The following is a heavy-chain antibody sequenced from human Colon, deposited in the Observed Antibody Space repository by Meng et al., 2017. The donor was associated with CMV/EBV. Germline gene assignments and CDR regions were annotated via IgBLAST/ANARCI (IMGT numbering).Heavy chain of an antibody. CDR3: ARATKSSCWEVLDY. J-gene: IGHJ4*01. D-gene: IGHD2-2*01. Sequence: QVQFKQWGAGLLKPSETLSLTCAVYGESFSGYYWTWIRQPPGRGLEWIGESYYTGSTNYSPSLKSRVTISLDTSKNQFSLKLNSVTAADTAVYYCARATKSSCWEVLDYWGHGTLVTVSS. CDR1: GESFSGYY. V-gene: IGHV4-34*01. CDR2: SYYTGST.